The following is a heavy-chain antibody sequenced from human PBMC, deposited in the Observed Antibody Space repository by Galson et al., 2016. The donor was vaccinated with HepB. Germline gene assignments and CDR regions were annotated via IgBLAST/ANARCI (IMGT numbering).Heavy chain of an antibody. J-gene: IGHJ4*02. V-gene: IGHV2-5*02. Sequence: PALVKPTQTLTLTCTFSGFALSGGGVGVGWIRQPPGKALEWLALVCWDDDKRYSPSLQSWLTITKDTSKNQVVLIMTNMDPVDTATYYCAHSSRGGEYVGDHPTYYFDYWGQGTLVTVSS. D-gene: IGHD2/OR15-2a*01. CDR1: GFALSGGGVG. CDR2: VCWDDDK. CDR3: AHSSRGGEYVGDHPTYYFDY.